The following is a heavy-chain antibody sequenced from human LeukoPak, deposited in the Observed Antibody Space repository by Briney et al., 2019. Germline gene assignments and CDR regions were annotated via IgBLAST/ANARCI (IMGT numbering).Heavy chain of an antibody. CDR2: ISAYNGNT. V-gene: IGHV1-18*01. D-gene: IGHD3-10*01. CDR1: GYTFTSYG. CDR3: ARDFAGYMDV. J-gene: IGHJ6*03. Sequence: ASVKVSCKASGYTFTSYGISWVRQAPGQGLEWMGWISAYNGNTNYAQKFQGRVTMTRDTSISTAYMELSRLRSDDTTVYYCARDFAGYMDVWGKGTTVTISS.